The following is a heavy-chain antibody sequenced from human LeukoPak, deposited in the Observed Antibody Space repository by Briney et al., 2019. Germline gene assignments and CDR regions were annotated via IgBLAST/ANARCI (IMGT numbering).Heavy chain of an antibody. D-gene: IGHD4-23*01. CDR3: AKIYGGNSGAFDI. V-gene: IGHV3-30-3*02. J-gene: IGHJ3*02. CDR2: ISYDASKS. CDR1: GFTFRSYG. Sequence: PGGSLRLSCAASGFTFRSYGMHWVRQAPGKGLEWVAVISYDASKSYYADSVKGRFTISRDNSKNTLFLQMNSLSAEDSAVYYCAKIYGGNSGAFDIWGQGTMVTVSS.